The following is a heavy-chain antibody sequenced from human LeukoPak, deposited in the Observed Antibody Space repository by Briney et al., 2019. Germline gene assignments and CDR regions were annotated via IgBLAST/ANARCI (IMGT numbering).Heavy chain of an antibody. Sequence: SGGSLRLSCAASGFTFSSYEMNWVRQAPGKGLEWVSYISSSGSTIYYADSVKGRLTIPRDNAKNTLYLQMNSLRDEDTAVYYCARESGYHGSGFDPWGQGTLVTVSS. CDR3: ARESGYHGSGFDP. D-gene: IGHD3-10*01. V-gene: IGHV3-48*03. CDR1: GFTFSSYE. J-gene: IGHJ5*02. CDR2: ISSSGSTI.